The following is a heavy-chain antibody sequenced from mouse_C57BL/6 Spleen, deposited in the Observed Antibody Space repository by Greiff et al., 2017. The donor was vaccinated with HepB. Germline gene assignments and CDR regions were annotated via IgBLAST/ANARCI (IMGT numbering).Heavy chain of an antibody. V-gene: IGHV1-7*01. CDR1: GYTFTSYW. D-gene: IGHD1-1*01. CDR3: ARLGNGSSLYWYFDV. CDR2: INPSSGYT. J-gene: IGHJ1*03. Sequence: VKLSCKASGYTFTSYWMHWVQQRPGQGLEWIGYINPSSGYTKYNQKFKDKATLTADKSSSTAYMQLSSLTYEDSAVYYCARLGNGSSLYWYFDVWGTGTTVTVSS.